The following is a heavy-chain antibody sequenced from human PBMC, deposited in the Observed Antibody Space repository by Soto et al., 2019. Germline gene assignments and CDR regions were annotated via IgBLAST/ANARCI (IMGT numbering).Heavy chain of an antibody. CDR2: MYNTGST. Sequence: SETLSLTCPVSGGPISRYYWSWIRQPPGKGLEWIGYMYNTGSTVYNPSFKSRVTISVDTSKNQFSLKLNSVTAADTAVYYCARDLWGYCGTDCYPLDVWGQGTTVTVSS. D-gene: IGHD2-21*02. J-gene: IGHJ6*02. CDR1: GGPISRYY. V-gene: IGHV4-59*01. CDR3: ARDLWGYCGTDCYPLDV.